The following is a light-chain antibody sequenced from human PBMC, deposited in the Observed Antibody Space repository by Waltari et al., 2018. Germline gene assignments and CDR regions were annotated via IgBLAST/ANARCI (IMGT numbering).Light chain of an antibody. CDR3: QSYDSSLGGYV. CDR2: AYT. J-gene: IGLJ1*01. V-gene: IGLV1-40*01. CDR1: SSTIGAGYD. Sequence: QPVLAQPPSVSGAPGQRVTVSCTGSSSTIGAGYDVHWYQKLPGTPPKLLIYAYTNRPSGVPDRFSGSKSGSSASLAITGLQADDEADYYCQSYDSSLGGYVFGTGTKVTVL.